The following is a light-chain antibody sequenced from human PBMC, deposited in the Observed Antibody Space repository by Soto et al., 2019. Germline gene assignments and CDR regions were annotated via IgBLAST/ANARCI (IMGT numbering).Light chain of an antibody. CDR3: HQYNSWPLA. CDR2: GAS. J-gene: IGKJ4*01. Sequence: EIVMTQSPATLSVSPGDRVTLSCRASQSVRSNSAWYQQKPGQAPRLLIYGASIRATGIPARFSGSGYGTEFTLTVSSLQSEDLAVYYCHQYNSWPLAFGGGTKVEIK. V-gene: IGKV3-15*01. CDR1: QSVRSN.